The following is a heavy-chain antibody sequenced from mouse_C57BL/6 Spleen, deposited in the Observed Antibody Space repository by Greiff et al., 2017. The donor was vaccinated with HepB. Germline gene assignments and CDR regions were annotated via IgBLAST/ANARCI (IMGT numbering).Heavy chain of an antibody. Sequence: VKVEESGPGLVQPSQSLSITCTVSGFSLTSYGVHWVRQSPGKGLEWLGVIWSGGSTDYNAAFISRLSISKDNSKSQFFFKMNSLQADDTAIYYCARRGSDPNYSNSFAYWGQGTLVTVSA. V-gene: IGHV2-2*01. CDR2: IWSGGST. CDR1: GFSLTSYG. D-gene: IGHD2-5*01. CDR3: ARRGSDPNYSNSFAY. J-gene: IGHJ3*01.